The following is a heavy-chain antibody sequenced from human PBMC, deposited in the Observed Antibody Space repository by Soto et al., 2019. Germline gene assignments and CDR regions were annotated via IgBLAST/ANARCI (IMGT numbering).Heavy chain of an antibody. D-gene: IGHD2-15*01. J-gene: IGHJ5*02. CDR3: ARGDLGYCSGGSCWGWFDP. CDR1: GGPISSGGYY. V-gene: IGHV4-31*01. Sequence: QVQLQESGPGLVKPSQTLSLTCTVSGGPISSGGYYWSWIRQHPGKGLEWIGYIDYSGNTFYNPSFKSPVSMSVDTSKNQCSLRLTSVTAADTAVYYCARGDLGYCSGGSCWGWFDPWGQGTLVTVSS. CDR2: IDYSGNT.